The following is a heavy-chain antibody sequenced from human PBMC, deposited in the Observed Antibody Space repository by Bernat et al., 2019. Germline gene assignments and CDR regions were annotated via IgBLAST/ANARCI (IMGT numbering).Heavy chain of an antibody. Sequence: QLQLQESGPGLVKPSETLSLTCTVSGGSISSSSYYWGWILQPPGKGLEWIGSIYYSGSTYYNPSLKSRVTISVDTSKNQFSLKLSSVTAADTAVYYCARQRGYCSSTSCYTGYFDYWGQGTLVTVSS. D-gene: IGHD2-2*02. V-gene: IGHV4-39*01. J-gene: IGHJ4*02. CDR1: GGSISSSSYY. CDR2: IYYSGST. CDR3: ARQRGYCSSTSCYTGYFDY.